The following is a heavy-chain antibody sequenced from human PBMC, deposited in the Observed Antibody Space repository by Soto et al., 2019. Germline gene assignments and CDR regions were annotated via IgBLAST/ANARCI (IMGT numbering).Heavy chain of an antibody. CDR3: ARDLSPGYCSGGSCSTHFDY. CDR1: GGSFSSYA. V-gene: IGHV1-69*06. Sequence: QVQLVQSGAGVKKPGSSVKVSCKASGGSFSSYAISWVRQAPGQGLEWMGGIIPIFGTANYAQKFQGRVTITADKSTSTAYMELSSLRSEDTAVYYCARDLSPGYCSGGSCSTHFDYWGQGTLVTVSS. CDR2: IIPIFGTA. D-gene: IGHD2-15*01. J-gene: IGHJ4*02.